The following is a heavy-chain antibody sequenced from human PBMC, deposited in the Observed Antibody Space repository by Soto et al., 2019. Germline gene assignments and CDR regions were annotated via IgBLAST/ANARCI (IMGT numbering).Heavy chain of an antibody. J-gene: IGHJ3*02. CDR1: GGSFSGYY. V-gene: IGHV4-34*01. CDR3: ARGATVIVVVITAFDI. CDR2: INHSGST. D-gene: IGHD3-22*01. Sequence: SETLSLTCAVYGGSFSGYYWSWIRQPPGKGLEWIGEINHSGSTNYNPSLKSRVTISVDTSKNQFSLKLSSVTAADTAVYYCARGATVIVVVITAFDIWGQGTMVTVSS.